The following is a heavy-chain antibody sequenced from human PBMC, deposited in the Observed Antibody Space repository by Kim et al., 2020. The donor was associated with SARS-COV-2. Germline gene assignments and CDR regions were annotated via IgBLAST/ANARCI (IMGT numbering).Heavy chain of an antibody. J-gene: IGHJ4*02. D-gene: IGHD2-2*01. V-gene: IGHV4-61*03. Sequence: KSRVTISVDTSKNHLSLKLSSVTAADTAVYYCARGGRYCSSTSCYGDFDYWGQGTLVTVSS. CDR3: ARGGRYCSSTSCYGDFDY.